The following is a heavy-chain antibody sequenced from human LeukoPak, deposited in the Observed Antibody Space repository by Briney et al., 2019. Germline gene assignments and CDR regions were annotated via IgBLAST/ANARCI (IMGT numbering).Heavy chain of an antibody. V-gene: IGHV4-39*01. Sequence: PSETLSLTCTVSGGSISSSYYHWGWIRQPPGKGLEWIGSIYYSGSTYYNPSLKSRVTISVDTSKNQFSLKLCSVTAADTAVYYCARQPPDSSGGYYFDYWGQGTLVTVSS. CDR3: ARQPPDSSGGYYFDY. CDR1: GGSISSSYYH. J-gene: IGHJ4*02. CDR2: IYYSGST. D-gene: IGHD3-22*01.